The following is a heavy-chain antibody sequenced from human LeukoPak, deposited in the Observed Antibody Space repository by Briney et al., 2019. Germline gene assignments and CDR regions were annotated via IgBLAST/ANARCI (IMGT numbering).Heavy chain of an antibody. J-gene: IGHJ4*02. V-gene: IGHV3-74*01. CDR1: GFTFSSSW. D-gene: IGHD6-13*01. CDR2: INSDESIT. Sequence: PGGSLRLSCAASGFTFSSSWMYWVRQAPGKGLVWVSRINSDESITTYADSVKGRFTISRDNAKNTLYLQMSSLRAEDTAVYYCAKDSWEYSSSWSDYWGQGTLVTVSS. CDR3: AKDSWEYSSSWSDY.